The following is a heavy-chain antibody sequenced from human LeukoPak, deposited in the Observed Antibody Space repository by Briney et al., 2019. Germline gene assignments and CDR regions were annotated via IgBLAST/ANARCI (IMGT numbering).Heavy chain of an antibody. D-gene: IGHD4-17*01. CDR3: ARNLQMTTVTPLNH. CDR2: ISDDGSNE. J-gene: IGHJ5*02. Sequence: GRSLRLSCAASGFTLSNYAMRWVRQAPGKGLGWVALISDDGSNEYYADSVKGRFTISRDISKNSLYLQMNSLRPEDTAVYYCARNLQMTTVTPLNHWGQGTLVTVSS. CDR1: GFTLSNYA. V-gene: IGHV3-30*04.